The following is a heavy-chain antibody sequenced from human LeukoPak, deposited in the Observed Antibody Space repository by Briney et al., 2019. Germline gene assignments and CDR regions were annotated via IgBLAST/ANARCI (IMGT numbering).Heavy chain of an antibody. V-gene: IGHV1-2*02. CDR2: INLSTGDT. CDR1: GYIFIGYY. Sequence: ASVKVSCKPSGYIFIGYYMRWMRQAPGQGLEWMGWINLSTGDTNYAQKLQGRVTMTRDTSIRTAYMEMSRLRYDDTALYYCAIWAGGNAPVASFDYWGQGTLVTVSS. J-gene: IGHJ4*02. D-gene: IGHD3-16*01. CDR3: AIWAGGNAPVASFDY.